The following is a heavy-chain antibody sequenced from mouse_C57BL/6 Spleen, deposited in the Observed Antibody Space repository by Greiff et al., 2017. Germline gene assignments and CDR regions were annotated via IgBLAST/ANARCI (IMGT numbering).Heavy chain of an antibody. CDR1: GYIFTSYW. Sequence: QVQLQQPGAELVKPGASVKLSCKASGYIFTSYWMQWVKQRPGQGLEWIGEIDPSDSYTNYNQKFKGKATLTVDTSSSTAYMQLSSLTSEDSAVYYCARYFDVWGTGTTVTVSS. V-gene: IGHV1-50*01. J-gene: IGHJ1*03. CDR2: IDPSDSYT. CDR3: ARYFDV.